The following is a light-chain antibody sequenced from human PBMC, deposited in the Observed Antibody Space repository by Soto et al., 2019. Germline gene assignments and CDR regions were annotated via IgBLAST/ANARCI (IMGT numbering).Light chain of an antibody. CDR2: EVT. Sequence: QSALTQPPSASGSPGQSVTISCTGTSSDVGGYDYVSWYQQHPGNAPKLVIYEVTKRPSGVPDRFSGSKSGNTASLTVSGLQADDEADYYCSSYAGSNNLVFGGGTKLTVL. V-gene: IGLV2-8*01. CDR3: SSYAGSNNLV. CDR1: SSDVGGYDY. J-gene: IGLJ3*02.